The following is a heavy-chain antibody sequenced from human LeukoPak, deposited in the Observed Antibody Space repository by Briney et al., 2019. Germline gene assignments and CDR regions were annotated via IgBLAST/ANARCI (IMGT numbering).Heavy chain of an antibody. V-gene: IGHV3-21*01. CDR3: ASLALGSWFDY. Sequence: GGSLRLSCAASGFTFRGSSINWVRLAPRRGLGGVSFISSSSSYIYYADSVKGRFTISRDNAKNSLYLQMNSLRAEDTAVYYWASLALGSWFDYWGQGTLVTVSS. CDR2: ISSSSSYI. CDR1: GFTFRGSS. J-gene: IGHJ4*02. D-gene: IGHD6-13*01.